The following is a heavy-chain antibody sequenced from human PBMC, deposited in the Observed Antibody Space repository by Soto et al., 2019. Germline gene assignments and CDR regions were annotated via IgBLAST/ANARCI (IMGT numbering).Heavy chain of an antibody. V-gene: IGHV6-1*01. CDR2: TYYRSRWLS. CDR3: ARDDEGHLFDY. Sequence: QVQLQQSGPGLVKPPQTLSLTCAISGDSVSGSSVAWNWIRQSPSRGLEWLGRTYYRSRWLSDYAPSVRSRMTISPDPSTNQFSLQLNAVTPEDTALYYCARDDEGHLFDYWGQGTLVTVSS. CDR1: GDSVSGSSVA. J-gene: IGHJ4*02.